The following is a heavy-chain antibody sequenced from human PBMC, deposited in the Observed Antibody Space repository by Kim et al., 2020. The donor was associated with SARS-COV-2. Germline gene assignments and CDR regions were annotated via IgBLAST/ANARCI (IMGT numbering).Heavy chain of an antibody. V-gene: IGHV3-30-3*02. J-gene: IGHJ5*02. Sequence: NADHVQGRFTISRDNSTNTLYMQMNSRRAEDTAVYYCAKRTQIWLGMISAWGQGTLVTVSS. CDR3: AKRTQIWLGMISA. D-gene: IGHD5-18*01.